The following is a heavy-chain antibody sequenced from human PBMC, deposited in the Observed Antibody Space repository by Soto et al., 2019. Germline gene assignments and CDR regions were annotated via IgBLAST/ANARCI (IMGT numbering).Heavy chain of an antibody. CDR2: INSDGSST. V-gene: IGHV3-74*01. J-gene: IGHJ6*03. D-gene: IGHD2-2*01. CDR1: GFTFSSYW. Sequence: GGSLRLSCAASGFTFSSYWMHWVRQAPGKGLVWVSRINSDGSSTSYADSVKGRFTISRDNAKNTLYLQMNSLRAEDTAVYYCARDYPYYAGVYYYYYMDVWGKGTTVTVSS. CDR3: ARDYPYYAGVYYYYYMDV.